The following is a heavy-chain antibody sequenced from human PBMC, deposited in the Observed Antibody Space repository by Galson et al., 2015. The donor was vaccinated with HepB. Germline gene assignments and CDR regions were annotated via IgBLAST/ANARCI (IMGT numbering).Heavy chain of an antibody. D-gene: IGHD4-23*01. CDR1: GFTFSSHA. V-gene: IGHV3-30-3*01. CDR3: AREKDYGGNSEAKDY. CDR2: TSSDGSQV. J-gene: IGHJ4*02. Sequence: SLRLSCAASGFTFSSHAMHWVRQCPGKGLEWVAVTSSDGSQVYYADSVKGRFTISRDNSKNTLYLQMSSLRTEDTAVYYCAREKDYGGNSEAKDYWGQGTLVIVSS.